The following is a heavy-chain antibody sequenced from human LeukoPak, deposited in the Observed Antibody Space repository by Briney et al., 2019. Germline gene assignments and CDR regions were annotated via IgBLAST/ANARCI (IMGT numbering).Heavy chain of an antibody. Sequence: WASVKVSCKASGGTFSSYAISWVRQAPGQGLEWMGGIIPIFGTANYAQKFQGRVTITADESTSTAYMELSSLRSEDTAVYYCASCISSSTSCDWFDPWGQGTLVTVSS. D-gene: IGHD2-2*01. CDR2: IIPIFGTA. V-gene: IGHV1-69*13. J-gene: IGHJ5*02. CDR1: GGTFSSYA. CDR3: ASCISSSTSCDWFDP.